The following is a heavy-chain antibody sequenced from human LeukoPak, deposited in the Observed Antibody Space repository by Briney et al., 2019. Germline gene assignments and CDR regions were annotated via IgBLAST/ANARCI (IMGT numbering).Heavy chain of an antibody. D-gene: IGHD3-3*01. CDR2: ISSSSSYI. Sequence: GGSLRLSCAASGFTFSSYSMNWVRQAPGKGLEWVSSISSSSSYIYYADSVKGRFTISRDNSKNTLYLQMNSLRAEDTAVYYCAKDQTIFGVVSPFDYWGQGTLVTVSS. CDR1: GFTFSSYS. J-gene: IGHJ4*02. V-gene: IGHV3-21*04. CDR3: AKDQTIFGVVSPFDY.